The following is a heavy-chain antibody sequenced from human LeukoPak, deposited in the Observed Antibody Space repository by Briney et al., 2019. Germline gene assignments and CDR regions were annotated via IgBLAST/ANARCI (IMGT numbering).Heavy chain of an antibody. V-gene: IGHV4-34*01. CDR2: IYYSGRT. CDR1: GGSLSGYY. D-gene: IGHD6-19*01. CDR3: ARLEVAGINDY. Sequence: SETLSLTCAVYGGSLSGYYWSWIRQPPGKGLEWIGSIYYSGRTYYNPSLKSRVTISVDTSKNQFSLKLSSVTAADTAVYYCARLEVAGINDYWGQGTLVTVSS. J-gene: IGHJ4*02.